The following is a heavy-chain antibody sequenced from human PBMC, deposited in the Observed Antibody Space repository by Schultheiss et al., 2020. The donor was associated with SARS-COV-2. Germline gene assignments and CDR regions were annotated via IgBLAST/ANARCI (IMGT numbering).Heavy chain of an antibody. J-gene: IGHJ4*02. CDR3: ARVSYSSGWEDAY. Sequence: SETLSLTCTVSGGSVSSGVYYWSWIRQPPGKGLEWIGYIYYSGSTNYNPSLKSRVTISVDKSKNQFSLKLSSVTAADTAVYYCARVSYSSGWEDAYWGQGTLVTVSS. V-gene: IGHV4-61*08. D-gene: IGHD6-19*01. CDR1: GGSVSSGVYY. CDR2: IYYSGST.